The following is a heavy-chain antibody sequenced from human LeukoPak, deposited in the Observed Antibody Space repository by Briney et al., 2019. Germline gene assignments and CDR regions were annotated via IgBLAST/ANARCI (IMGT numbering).Heavy chain of an antibody. CDR3: AREGVGITMIVVVIPFDY. CDR1: GFTFSSYA. J-gene: IGHJ4*02. D-gene: IGHD3-22*01. V-gene: IGHV3-30-3*01. Sequence: GGSLRLSCAASGFTFSSYAMHWVRQAPGKGLEWVAVISYDGSNKYYADSVKGRFTISRDNSKNTLYLQMNSLRAEDTAVYYCAREGVGITMIVVVIPFDYWGQGTLVTVSS. CDR2: ISYDGSNK.